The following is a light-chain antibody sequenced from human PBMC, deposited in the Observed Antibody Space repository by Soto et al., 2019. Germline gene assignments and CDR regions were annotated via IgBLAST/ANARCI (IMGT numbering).Light chain of an antibody. J-gene: IGKJ2*01. Sequence: EIVLTQSPGTLSLSPGERATLSCRASHSVSSSYLAWYQQKPGQAPRLLIYGASSRATGIPDRFSGSGSGTDFTLSISRLEPEDLAVYYCQQYGSSPNTFGQGTKLEIK. CDR1: HSVSSSY. CDR3: QQYGSSPNT. V-gene: IGKV3-20*01. CDR2: GAS.